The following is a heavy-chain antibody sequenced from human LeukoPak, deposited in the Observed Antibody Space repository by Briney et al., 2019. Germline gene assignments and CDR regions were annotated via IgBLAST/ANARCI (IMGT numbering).Heavy chain of an antibody. V-gene: IGHV3-23*01. D-gene: IGHD5-18*01. J-gene: IGHJ5*02. CDR1: GFTFSSYA. CDR2: ISGSGGST. CDR3: ARGQLWQTGWFDP. Sequence: PGGSLRLSCAASGFTFSSYAMSWVRQAPGKGLEWVSAISGSGGSTYYADSVKGRFTISRDNSRNTLYLQMNSLRAEDTAVYYCARGQLWQTGWFDPWGQGTLVTVSS.